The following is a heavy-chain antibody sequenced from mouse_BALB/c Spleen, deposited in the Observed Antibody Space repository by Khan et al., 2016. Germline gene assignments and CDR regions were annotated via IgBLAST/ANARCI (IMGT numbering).Heavy chain of an antibody. V-gene: IGHV2-2*02. CDR1: GFSLTSYG. J-gene: IGHJ2*01. Sequence: QVQLKESGPGLVQPSQSLSITCTVSGFSLTSYGVHWVRQSPGKGLEWLGVIWSGGSTDYNAAFISRLSISKDNSKSQVFFKMNSLQANDTAIYYCARNYRYGSSNYFDYWGQGTTLTVSS. D-gene: IGHD1-1*01. CDR2: IWSGGST. CDR3: ARNYRYGSSNYFDY.